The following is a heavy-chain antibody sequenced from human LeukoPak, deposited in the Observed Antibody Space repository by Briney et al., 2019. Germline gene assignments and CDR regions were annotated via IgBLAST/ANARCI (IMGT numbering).Heavy chain of an antibody. J-gene: IGHJ4*02. D-gene: IGHD3-10*01. CDR2: IYSSGNT. CDR3: VRDPSAMVFDY. V-gene: IGHV4-61*09. CDR1: GGSISRDGYY. Sequence: SETLSLTCTVSGGSISRDGYYWSWIRQPAGKGLEWIGQIYSSGNTNYNPSLKNQVTISVDTSRNQFFLNLRSVTAADRAIYYCVRDPSAMVFDYWGQGILVTVPS.